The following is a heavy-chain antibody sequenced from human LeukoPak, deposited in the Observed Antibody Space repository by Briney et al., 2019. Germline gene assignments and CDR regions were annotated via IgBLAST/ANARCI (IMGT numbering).Heavy chain of an antibody. J-gene: IGHJ4*02. Sequence: SETLSLTCTVSGGSISSGSYYWSWIRQPAGKGLEWIGRIYTSGSTNYNPSLKSRVTISVDTSKNQFSLKLSSVTAADTAVYYCAILNYDILTGSNAFDYWGQGTLVTVST. D-gene: IGHD3-9*01. CDR2: IYTSGST. CDR1: GGSISSGSYY. CDR3: AILNYDILTGSNAFDY. V-gene: IGHV4-61*02.